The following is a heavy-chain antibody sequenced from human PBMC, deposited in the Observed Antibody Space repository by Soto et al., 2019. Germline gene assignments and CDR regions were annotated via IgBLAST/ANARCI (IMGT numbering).Heavy chain of an antibody. V-gene: IGHV1-69*13. CDR2: IIPIFGTA. Sequence: SVKVSCKASGGTFSSYAVSWVRQAPGQGLEWMGGIIPIFGTANYAQKFQGRVTITADESTSTAYMELSSLRSEDTAVYYCASSPRFLEWLATFDYYYGMDVWGQGTTVTVSS. D-gene: IGHD3-3*01. J-gene: IGHJ6*02. CDR3: ASSPRFLEWLATFDYYYGMDV. CDR1: GGTFSSYA.